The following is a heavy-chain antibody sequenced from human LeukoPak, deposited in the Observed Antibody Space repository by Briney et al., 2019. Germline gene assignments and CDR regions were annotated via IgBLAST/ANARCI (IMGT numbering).Heavy chain of an antibody. J-gene: IGHJ6*02. CDR3: ARVRAYYYYGMDV. V-gene: IGHV3-7*01. CDR2: IKQDGSEK. Sequence: GGSLRLSCAASGFTFSSYWMSWVRQAPGKGLEWVANIKQDGSEKYYVDSVKGRFTISRDNAKNSLYLQMNSLRAEDTAVYYCARVRAYYYYGMDVWGQGTTVTVSS. CDR1: GFTFSSYW.